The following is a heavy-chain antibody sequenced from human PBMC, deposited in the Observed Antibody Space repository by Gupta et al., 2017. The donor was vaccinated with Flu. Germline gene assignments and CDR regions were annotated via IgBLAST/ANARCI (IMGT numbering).Heavy chain of an antibody. D-gene: IGHD3-22*01. CDR3: ARASRDPYYYDSSGYYPRNDAFDI. J-gene: IGHJ3*02. CDR1: GYSISSGYY. Sequence: QVQLQESGPGLVKPSETLSLTCAVSGYSISSGYYWGWLRQPPGKGLEWIGSIYHSGSTYYNPSLKSRVTISVDTSKNQFSLKLSSVTAADTAVYYCARASRDPYYYDSSGYYPRNDAFDIWGQGTMVTVSS. V-gene: IGHV4-38-2*01. CDR2: IYHSGST.